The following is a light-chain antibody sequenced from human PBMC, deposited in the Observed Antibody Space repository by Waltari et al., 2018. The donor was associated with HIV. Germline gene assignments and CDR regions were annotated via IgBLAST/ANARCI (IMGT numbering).Light chain of an antibody. CDR1: QSLVYSDGNTY. CDR2: KVF. Sequence: DVVMTQSPLSLPVTLGQPASISCRSSQSLVYSDGNTYLNWFQQRPGQSPRRLIYKVFNPGSWVPKQFSGSWSSTGFTLKNRQVEAGDFGVYYRMQSTPRPSFPFRPWTKVGIQ. CDR3: MQSTPRPSFP. V-gene: IGKV2-30*01. J-gene: IGKJ3*01.